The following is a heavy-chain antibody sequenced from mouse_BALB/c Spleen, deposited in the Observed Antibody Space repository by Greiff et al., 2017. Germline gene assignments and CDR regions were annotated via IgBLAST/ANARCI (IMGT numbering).Heavy chain of an antibody. CDR3: ARGEEYYGHWYFDV. J-gene: IGHJ1*01. CDR2: ISSGGST. V-gene: IGHV5-6-5*01. D-gene: IGHD1-1*01. Sequence: EVKLVESGGGLVKPGGSLKLSCAASGFTFSSYAMSWVRQTPEKRLEWVASISSGGSTYYPDSVKGRFTISRDNARNILYLQMSSLRSEDTAMYYCARGEEYYGHWYFDVWGAGTTVTVSS. CDR1: GFTFSSYA.